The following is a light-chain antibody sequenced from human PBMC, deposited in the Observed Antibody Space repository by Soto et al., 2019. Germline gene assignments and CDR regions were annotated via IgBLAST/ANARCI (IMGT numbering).Light chain of an antibody. CDR3: QQRNKWPPVT. Sequence: ESVLTQSPATLSLSPGERATLSCRASPSVSNSLAWYQHKPGQAPRLLIYDASNRATGVPTRFSGSGSWTDFTLTISSPEPEDFAVYYCQQRNKWPPVTFGGGTRVEIK. V-gene: IGKV3-11*01. J-gene: IGKJ4*01. CDR2: DAS. CDR1: PSVSNS.